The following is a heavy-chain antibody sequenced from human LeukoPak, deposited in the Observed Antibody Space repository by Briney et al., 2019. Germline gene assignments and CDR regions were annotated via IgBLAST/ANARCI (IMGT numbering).Heavy chain of an antibody. D-gene: IGHD3-3*01. Sequence: SETLSLTCTVSGGSISSYYWSWIRQPPGKGLEWIGYIYYSGSTNYSPSLKSRVTISGDTSKNQFSLKLSSVTAADTAVYYCARPGTYYDFWSGYFLLDSYMDVWGKGTTVTVSS. J-gene: IGHJ6*03. CDR2: IYYSGST. V-gene: IGHV4-59*12. CDR3: ARPGTYYDFWSGYFLLDSYMDV. CDR1: GGSISSYY.